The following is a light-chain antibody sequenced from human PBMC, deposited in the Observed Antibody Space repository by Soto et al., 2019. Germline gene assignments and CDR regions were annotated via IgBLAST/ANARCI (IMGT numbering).Light chain of an antibody. V-gene: IGKV1-39*01. CDR1: QSISSY. CDR3: QQSYSTPIT. Sequence: DIRMTQSPSSLSSSVGDRFTTSCRASQSISSYLNWYQQKPGKAPKLLIYAASSLQSGVPSRFSGSGSGTDFTLTISSLQPEDFATYYCQQSYSTPITFGQGTRLEIK. CDR2: AAS. J-gene: IGKJ5*01.